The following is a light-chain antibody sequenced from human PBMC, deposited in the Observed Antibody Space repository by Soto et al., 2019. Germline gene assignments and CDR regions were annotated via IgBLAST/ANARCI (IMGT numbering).Light chain of an antibody. CDR2: GAS. J-gene: IGKJ1*01. CDR3: QHYNTWPWT. Sequence: LTQSPGTLSLSPGEGATLSCRTSQRVDNNFVAWYQQKPGQAPRLLIYGASTRATGIPDRFSGSGFGTDFTLTITRLEPEDFAVYYCQHYNTWPWTFGQGTKVDIK. CDR1: QRVDNNF. V-gene: IGKV3-20*01.